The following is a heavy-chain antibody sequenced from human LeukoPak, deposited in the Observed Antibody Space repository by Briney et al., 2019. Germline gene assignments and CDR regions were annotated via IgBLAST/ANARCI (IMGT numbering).Heavy chain of an antibody. V-gene: IGHV3-23*01. D-gene: IGHD5-18*01. CDR1: GFTFSSYD. J-gene: IGHJ4*02. CDR3: AIGGYSYGYSPKYFDY. Sequence: GGSLRLSCAASGFTFSSYDMSWVRQAPGKGLEWVSGISGSGGSTYYADSVKGRFTISRDNSKNTLYLQMNSLRAEDTAVYYCAIGGYSYGYSPKYFDYWGQGTLVTVSS. CDR2: ISGSGGST.